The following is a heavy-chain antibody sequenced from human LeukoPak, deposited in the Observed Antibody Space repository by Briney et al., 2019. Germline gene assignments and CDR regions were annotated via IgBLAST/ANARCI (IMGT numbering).Heavy chain of an antibody. D-gene: IGHD3-22*01. Sequence: SVKVSCKASGGTFSSYAISWVRQAPGQGLEWMGGIIPIFGTANYAQKFQGRVTITTDESTSTAYMELSSLRSEDTAVYYCAAYYYDSSGFDYWGQGTLVTVSS. J-gene: IGHJ4*02. CDR2: IIPIFGTA. V-gene: IGHV1-69*05. CDR3: AAYYYDSSGFDY. CDR1: GGTFSSYA.